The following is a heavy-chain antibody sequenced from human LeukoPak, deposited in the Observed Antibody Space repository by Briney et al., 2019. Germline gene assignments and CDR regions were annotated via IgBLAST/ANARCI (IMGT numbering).Heavy chain of an antibody. CDR1: GFTFSSYW. D-gene: IGHD3-22*01. CDR3: ARGHPYKRDYLFWDYYDSSYYFDY. J-gene: IGHJ4*02. CDR2: IKQDGSEK. Sequence: GGSLRLSCAASGFTFSSYWMSWVRQAPGKGLEWVANIKQDGSEKYYVDSVKGRFTISRDNAKNSLYLQMNSLRAEDTAVYYCARGHPYKRDYLFWDYYDSSYYFDYWGQGTLVTVSS. V-gene: IGHV3-7*01.